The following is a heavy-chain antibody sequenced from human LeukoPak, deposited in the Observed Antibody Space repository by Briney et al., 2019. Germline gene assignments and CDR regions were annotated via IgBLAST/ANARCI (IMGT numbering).Heavy chain of an antibody. V-gene: IGHV4-59*01. Sequence: KPSETLSHTRTVSGGSISRYFGGWIGQPPGKGLEWIGYIHYSGSTTYNPSLKGRVTISVDTSENQFSLKLSSVTAADTALYYCARMSGEARRCARDFDYWAERTVVTVSS. CDR1: GGSISRYF. D-gene: IGHD6-6*01. CDR3: ARMSGEARRCARDFDY. J-gene: IGHJ4*02. CDR2: IHYSGST.